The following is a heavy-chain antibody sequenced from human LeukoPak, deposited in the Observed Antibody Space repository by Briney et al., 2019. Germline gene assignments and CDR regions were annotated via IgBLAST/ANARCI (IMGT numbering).Heavy chain of an antibody. CDR2: INPNSGGT. V-gene: IGHV1-2*04. J-gene: IGHJ4*02. D-gene: IGHD6-19*01. Sequence: GSSVKVSCKASGGTFSSYAISWVRQAPGQGLEWMGWINPNSGGTNYAQKFQGWVTMTRDTSISTAYMELSRLRSDDTAVYYCARSPSYSSGWAIDYWGQGTLVTVSS. CDR1: GGTFSSYA. CDR3: ARSPSYSSGWAIDY.